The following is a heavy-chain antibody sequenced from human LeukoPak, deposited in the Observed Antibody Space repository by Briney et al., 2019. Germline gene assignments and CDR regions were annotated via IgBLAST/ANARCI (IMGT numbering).Heavy chain of an antibody. V-gene: IGHV3-21*01. J-gene: IGHJ4*02. Sequence: KTGGPLRLSCAASGFTFSSYSMNWVRQAPGKGLEWVSSISSSSSYILYADSVKGRRTISRDNAMNSLYLQMNSLRAEDTAVYYCARETAHCGGDCYDYWGQGTLVTVSS. CDR2: ISSSSSYI. D-gene: IGHD2-21*02. CDR3: ARETAHCGGDCYDY. CDR1: GFTFSSYS.